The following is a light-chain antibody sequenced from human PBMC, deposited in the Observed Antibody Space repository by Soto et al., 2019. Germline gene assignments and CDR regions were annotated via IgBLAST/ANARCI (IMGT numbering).Light chain of an antibody. J-gene: IGKJ2*01. CDR1: QSISNW. CDR2: GAS. CDR3: QQYNSYSLF. V-gene: IGKV1-5*01. Sequence: DIQMTQSPSTLSASVGDRVTITCRASQSISNWLAWYQQKPGKAPKLLIYGASSLESGIPSRFSGSGSGTEFTLTISSLQPDDFANYDCQQYNSYSLFFGQGTKLEIK.